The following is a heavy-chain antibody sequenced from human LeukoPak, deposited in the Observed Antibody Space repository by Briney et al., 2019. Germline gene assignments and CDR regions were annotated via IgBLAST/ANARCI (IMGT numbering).Heavy chain of an antibody. J-gene: IGHJ4*02. V-gene: IGHV3-74*01. Sequence: GGSLRLSCAASGLTFNDFAIHWVRQVPGKGLEWVSRIKSDGRTTNYAGFVKGRFTISRDNAKNTVYLQMNSLRAEDTAVYYCARGFRDYWGQGTLVTVSS. CDR2: IKSDGRTT. CDR1: GLTFNDFA. CDR3: ARGFRDY.